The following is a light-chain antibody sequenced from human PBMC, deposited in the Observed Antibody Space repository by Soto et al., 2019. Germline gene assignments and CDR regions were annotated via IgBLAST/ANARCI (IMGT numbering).Light chain of an antibody. CDR3: QSYDSSLSGSV. CDR2: GNN. Sequence: QSVLTQPHSVSGAPGQRVTISCTGSSSNIGAGYDVHWYQQLPGTAPKLLIYGNNNRPSGVPDRFSGSKSGTSASLAITGLQAEDEADYYCQSYDSSLSGSVFGGGTKVTVL. CDR1: SSNIGAGYD. J-gene: IGLJ2*01. V-gene: IGLV1-40*01.